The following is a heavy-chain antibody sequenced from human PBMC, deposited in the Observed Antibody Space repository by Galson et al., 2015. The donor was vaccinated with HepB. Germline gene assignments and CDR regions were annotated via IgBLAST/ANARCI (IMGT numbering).Heavy chain of an antibody. CDR2: IYYSGST. D-gene: IGHD6-19*01. CDR1: GGSISSYY. CDR3: ARVYSSGWYGDWYFDL. V-gene: IGHV4-59*08. Sequence: EPLSLTCTVSGGSISSYYWSWIRQPPGKGLEWIGYIYYSGSTNYNPSLKSRVTISVDTSKNQFSLKLSSVTAADTAVYYCARVYSSGWYGDWYFDLWGRGTLVTVSS. J-gene: IGHJ2*01.